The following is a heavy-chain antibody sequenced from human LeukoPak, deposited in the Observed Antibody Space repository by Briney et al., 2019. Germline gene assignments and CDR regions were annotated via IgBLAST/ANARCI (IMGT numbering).Heavy chain of an antibody. V-gene: IGHV4-39*07. Sequence: PSETLSLTCTVSGGSISSSSYYWGWIRQPPGKGLEWIGSIYYSGSTYYNPSLKSRVTISVDTSKNQFSLKLSSVTAADTAVYYCAREPLIVVWSQGTLVTVSS. CDR3: AREPLIVV. CDR2: IYYSGST. CDR1: GGSISSSSYY. D-gene: IGHD3-22*01. J-gene: IGHJ4*02.